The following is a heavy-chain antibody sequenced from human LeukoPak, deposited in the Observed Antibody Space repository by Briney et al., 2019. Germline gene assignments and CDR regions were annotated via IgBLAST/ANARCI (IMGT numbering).Heavy chain of an antibody. V-gene: IGHV4-61*01. J-gene: IGHJ4*02. CDR3: ARQVVAVAGTGYFDY. D-gene: IGHD6-19*01. Sequence: KPSETLSLTCTVSGGSVSSGSYYWSWIRQPPGKGLEWIGYIYYSGSTNYNPSLKSRVTISVDTSKNQFSLKLNSVTAADTAVYFCARQVVAVAGTGYFDYWGQGTLVTVSS. CDR1: GGSVSSGSYY. CDR2: IYYSGST.